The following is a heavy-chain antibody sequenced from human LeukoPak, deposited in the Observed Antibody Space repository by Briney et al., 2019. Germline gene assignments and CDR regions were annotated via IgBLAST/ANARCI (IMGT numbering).Heavy chain of an antibody. CDR3: ARDPHYDYGGNSGHDY. CDR1: GFTFSSYW. J-gene: IGHJ4*02. V-gene: IGHV3-74*01. CDR2: INSDGSST. Sequence: PGGSLRLSCAASGFTFSSYWMHWVRQAPGKGLVWVSRINSDGSSTSYADSVKGRFTISRDNAKNSLYLQMNSLRDEDTAVYYCARDPHYDYGGNSGHDYWGQGTLVTVSS. D-gene: IGHD4-23*01.